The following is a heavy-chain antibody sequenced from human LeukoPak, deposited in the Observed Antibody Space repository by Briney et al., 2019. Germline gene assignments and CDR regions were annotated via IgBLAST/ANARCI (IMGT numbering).Heavy chain of an antibody. CDR2: INPNSGGT. CDR1: GYTFTVYY. CDR3: ARVGGYCSSTSCFN. Sequence: ASVTVSCTASGYTFTVYYMHWVRHAPGHGLEWMGWINPNSGGTNYAQKFQGRVTMTRDTSISTAYMELSRLRSDGTAVYYCARVGGYCSSTSCFNWGQGTLVTVSS. J-gene: IGHJ4*02. V-gene: IGHV1-2*02. D-gene: IGHD2-2*01.